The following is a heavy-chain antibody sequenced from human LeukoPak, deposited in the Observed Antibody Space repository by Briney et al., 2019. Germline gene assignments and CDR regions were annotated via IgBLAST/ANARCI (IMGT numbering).Heavy chain of an antibody. CDR3: ARVSTYGSGSLDY. V-gene: IGHV3-23*01. D-gene: IGHD3-10*01. CDR2: ISGSGGST. J-gene: IGHJ4*02. Sequence: GGSLRLSCAASGFTFSSYAMSWVRQAPGKGLEWVSAISGSGGSTYYADSVKGRFTISRDNAKNSLYLQMNSLRAEDTALYYCARVSTYGSGSLDYWGQGTLVTVSS. CDR1: GFTFSSYA.